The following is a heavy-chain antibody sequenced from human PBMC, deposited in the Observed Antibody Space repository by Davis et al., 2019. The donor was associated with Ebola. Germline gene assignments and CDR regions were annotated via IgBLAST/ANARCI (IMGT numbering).Heavy chain of an antibody. D-gene: IGHD6-19*01. V-gene: IGHV3-7*03. CDR3: VRHIAVSAYEF. CDR1: GFTFSNAW. J-gene: IGHJ4*02. CDR2: IKNDGSEK. Sequence: GESLKISCAASGFTFSNAWMSWVRQAPGKGPEWVANIKNDGSEKYFVDSVKGRFAISRDNAKNSLHLQMNSLRPEDTAVYYCVRHIAVSAYEFWGPGTLVTVSS.